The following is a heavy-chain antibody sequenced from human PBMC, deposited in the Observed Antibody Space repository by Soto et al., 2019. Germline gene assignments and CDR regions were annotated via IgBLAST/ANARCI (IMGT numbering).Heavy chain of an antibody. CDR1: APSFSIYY. CDR3: ASGGLLWFGELPNDAFDI. J-gene: IGHJ3*02. D-gene: IGHD3-10*01. Sequence: PPETLSLTCPVFAPSFSIYYWSCVRQPPGKGREWNGYIYTIRTTNYNPSFKTQAPIPQDTSENQFSLRLSSVTVADTAVYYCASGGLLWFGELPNDAFDIWGQGTMVTVSS. V-gene: IGHV4-4*08. CDR2: IYTIRTT.